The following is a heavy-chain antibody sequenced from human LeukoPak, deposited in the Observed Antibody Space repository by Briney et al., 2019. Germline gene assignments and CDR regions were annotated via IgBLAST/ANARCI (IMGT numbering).Heavy chain of an antibody. CDR1: GGSISSGSYY. CDR2: IYTSGST. CDR3: ARVGSTTCPRLVGCTYYYYYMDV. V-gene: IGHV4-61*02. D-gene: IGHD2-2*01. Sequence: PSQTLSLTCTVSGGSISSGSYYWSWIRQPAGKGLEWIGRIYTSGSTNYNPSLKSRVTISVDTSKNQFSLKLSSVTAADTAVYYCARVGSTTCPRLVGCTYYYYYMDVWGKGTTVTVSS. J-gene: IGHJ6*03.